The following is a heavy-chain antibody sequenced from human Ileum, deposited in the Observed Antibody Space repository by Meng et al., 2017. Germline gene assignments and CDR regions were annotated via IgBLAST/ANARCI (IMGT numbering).Heavy chain of an antibody. CDR1: GGSISGSY. D-gene: IGHD2-2*02. J-gene: IGHJ4*02. CDR3: ARGKAIPDF. Sequence: HVQLQVSGPGLVKPSETLSLTCTVPGGSISGSYWSWIRQFPGKGLEWIGYTYYSGTTNYNPSLRGRVTMSVDTSRAQFSLKLTSVTAADTAIYCCARGKAIPDFWGQGTLVTVSS. V-gene: IGHV4-59*08. CDR2: TYYSGTT.